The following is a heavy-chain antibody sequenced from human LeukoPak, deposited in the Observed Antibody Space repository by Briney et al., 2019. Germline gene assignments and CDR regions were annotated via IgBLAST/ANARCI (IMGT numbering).Heavy chain of an antibody. Sequence: SETLSLTCTVTVGSLSTYYWSWIRQAPGKGLDWIGYIHYSGCTDYNPSLKSRVTISVDTSKNQLSLKMRSVTAADTAVYYCAREYSSFEYWGQGTLVTVST. D-gene: IGHD6-13*01. CDR1: VGSLSTYY. V-gene: IGHV4-59*01. CDR2: IHYSGCT. CDR3: AREYSSFEY. J-gene: IGHJ4*02.